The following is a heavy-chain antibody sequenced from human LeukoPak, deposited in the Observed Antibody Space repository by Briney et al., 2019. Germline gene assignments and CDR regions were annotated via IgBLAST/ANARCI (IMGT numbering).Heavy chain of an antibody. V-gene: IGHV3-33*06. Sequence: GGSLILSCAATGFTSSHYGMHWVRQAPGKGLEWVAVIWSDGTQKYYGDAVKGRFTISRYNSMKTLFLQMNSLRGDDTAVYYCAKDAQRGFDYSNSLESWGQGSLVTVSS. D-gene: IGHD4-11*01. CDR3: AKDAQRGFDYSNSLES. CDR1: GFTSSHYG. CDR2: IWSDGTQK. J-gene: IGHJ5*01.